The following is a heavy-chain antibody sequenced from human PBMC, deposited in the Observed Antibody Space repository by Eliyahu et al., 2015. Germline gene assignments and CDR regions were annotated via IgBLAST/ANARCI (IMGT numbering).Heavy chain of an antibody. J-gene: IGHJ6*02. Sequence: SLRLSCTTSGFISDGHAMHWVRQAPGKGLEWVSGLHLXNGRIGYADSXRGRFTISRDNAKNXLYLQMNSLTTADTALYFCTKDLLPGGTDVWGQGTTVIVSS. D-gene: IGHD6-25*01. CDR1: GFISDGHA. V-gene: IGHV3-9*02. CDR2: LHLXNGRI. CDR3: TKDLLPGGTDV.